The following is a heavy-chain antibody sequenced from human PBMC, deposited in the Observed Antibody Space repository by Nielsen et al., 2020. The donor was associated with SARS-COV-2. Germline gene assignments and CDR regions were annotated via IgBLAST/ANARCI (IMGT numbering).Heavy chain of an antibody. J-gene: IGHJ4*02. CDR1: GFTVSSNY. Sequence: GESLKISCAASGFTVSSNYMSWVRQAPGKGLEWVSVIYSGGSTYYADSAKGRFTISRDNSKNTLYLQMNSLRAEDTAVYYCASEIAVAGLDYWGQGTLVTVSS. CDR2: IYSGGST. D-gene: IGHD6-19*01. V-gene: IGHV3-53*01. CDR3: ASEIAVAGLDY.